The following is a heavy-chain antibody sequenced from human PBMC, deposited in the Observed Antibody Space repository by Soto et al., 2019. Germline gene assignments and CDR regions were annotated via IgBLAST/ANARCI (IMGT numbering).Heavy chain of an antibody. V-gene: IGHV4-39*01. D-gene: IGHD5-18*01. CDR3: AMTKGYSYGYFDY. J-gene: IGHJ4*02. Sequence: SETLSLTCTVSGGSISSSSYYWGWIRQPPGKGLEWIGSIYYSGSTYYNPSLKSRVTISVDTSKNQFSLKLSSVTAADTAVYYCAMTKGYSYGYFDYWGQGTLVNVSS. CDR1: GGSISSSSYY. CDR2: IYYSGST.